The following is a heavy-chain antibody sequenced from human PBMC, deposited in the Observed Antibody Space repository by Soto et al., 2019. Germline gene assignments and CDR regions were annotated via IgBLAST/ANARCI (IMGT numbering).Heavy chain of an antibody. Sequence: GGSLRLSCAASGFTFSSYSMNWVRQAPGKGLEWVSSISSSSSYIYYADSVKGRFTISRDNAKNSLYLQMNSLRAEDTAVYYCARAGVKIWSGYYDAFDIWGQGTMVTVSS. CDR1: GFTFSSYS. D-gene: IGHD3-3*01. V-gene: IGHV3-21*01. CDR2: ISSSSSYI. J-gene: IGHJ3*02. CDR3: ARAGVKIWSGYYDAFDI.